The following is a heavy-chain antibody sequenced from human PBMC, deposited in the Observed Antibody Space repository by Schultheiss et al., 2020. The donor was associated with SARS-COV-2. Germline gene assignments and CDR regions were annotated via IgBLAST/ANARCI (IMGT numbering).Heavy chain of an antibody. CDR3: ARLPSRGITTGGTVDY. CDR1: GFTFDDYA. D-gene: IGHD3-10*01. V-gene: IGHV3-23*01. Sequence: GGSLRLSCAASGFTFDDYAMHWVRQAPGKGLEWFSGISGSGSSTYYEDSVKGRFTISKDNSKNTLYLQMNSLRAEDTAVYYCARLPSRGITTGGTVDYWGQGTLVTVSS. J-gene: IGHJ4*02. CDR2: ISGSGSST.